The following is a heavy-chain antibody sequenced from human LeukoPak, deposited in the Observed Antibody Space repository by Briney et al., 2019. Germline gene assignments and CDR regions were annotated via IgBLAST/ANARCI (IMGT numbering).Heavy chain of an antibody. CDR3: ARLLAYSSELDY. J-gene: IGHJ4*02. D-gene: IGHD6-25*01. V-gene: IGHV4-38-2*02. CDR2: IHHGGTT. Sequence: SETPSLPWTVSGYSISSGYYWGWIRQPPGKGVEWIGSIHHGGTTYYNPSLKSPVTISVDTSKNQFSLKLSSVTAADTAVYYCARLLAYSSELDYWGQGTLVTVSS. CDR1: GYSISSGYY.